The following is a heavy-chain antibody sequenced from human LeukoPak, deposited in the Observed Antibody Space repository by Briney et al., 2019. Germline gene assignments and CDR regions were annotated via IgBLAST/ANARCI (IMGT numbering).Heavy chain of an antibody. CDR1: GYTFTSYG. CDR3: TVTAIFEYFQH. D-gene: IGHD2-21*02. Sequence: ASVKVSCKASGYTFTSYGISWVRQAPGQGLEWMGWISAYNGNTNYAQKLQGRVTMTTDTSTSTAYMELRSLRSEDTAVYYCTVTAIFEYFQHWGQGTLVTVSS. CDR2: ISAYNGNT. J-gene: IGHJ1*01. V-gene: IGHV1-18*01.